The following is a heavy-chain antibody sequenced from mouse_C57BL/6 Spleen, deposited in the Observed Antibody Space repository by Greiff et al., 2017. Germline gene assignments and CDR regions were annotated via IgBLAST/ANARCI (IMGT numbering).Heavy chain of an antibody. CDR2: IDPENGDT. V-gene: IGHV14-4*01. J-gene: IGHJ3*01. D-gene: IGHD2-1*01. CDR1: GFNIKDDY. CDR3: TTGDGNPAWFAY. Sequence: EVHLVESGAELVRPGASVKLSCTASGFNIKDDYMHWVKQRPEQGLEWIGWIDPENGDTEYASKFQGKATITADTSSNTAYLQLSSLTSEDTAVYYCTTGDGNPAWFAYWGQGTLVTVSA.